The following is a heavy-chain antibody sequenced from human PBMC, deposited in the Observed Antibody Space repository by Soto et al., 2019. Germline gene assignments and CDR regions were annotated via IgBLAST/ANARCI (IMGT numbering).Heavy chain of an antibody. CDR3: AREYSPLDAFDI. V-gene: IGHV4-59*01. CDR1: GGSISSYY. D-gene: IGHD6-13*01. Sequence: PSETLSLTCTVSGGSISSYYWSWIRQPPGKGLEWIGYIYYSGSTNYNPSLKSRVTISVDTSKNQFSLKLSSVTAADTAVYYCAREYSPLDAFDIWGQGTMVTVSS. CDR2: IYYSGST. J-gene: IGHJ3*02.